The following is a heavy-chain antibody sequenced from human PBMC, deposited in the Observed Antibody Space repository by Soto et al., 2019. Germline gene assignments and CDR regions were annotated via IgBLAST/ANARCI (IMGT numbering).Heavy chain of an antibody. CDR1: GATFSGYA. V-gene: IGHV1-69*18. CDR2: IVPIFETL. Sequence: QVQLVQSGAEVKKPESSVKVSCKASGATFSGYAINWVRQAPGQGLEWLGRIVPIFETLNYAERFQGRVAITADESTTTVYMELTNLTHEDTAVYYCVVMGNVAVSNPRSFDYWGQGTQVTVSS. CDR3: VVMGNVAVSNPRSFDY. D-gene: IGHD6-19*01. J-gene: IGHJ4*02.